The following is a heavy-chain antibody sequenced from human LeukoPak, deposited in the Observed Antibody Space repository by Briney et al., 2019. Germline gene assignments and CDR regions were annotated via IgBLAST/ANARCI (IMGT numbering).Heavy chain of an antibody. D-gene: IGHD6-13*01. CDR1: GVTFSSYA. CDR2: IIPIFGTA. Sequence: ASVKVSCKASGVTFSSYAISWVRQAPGQGLEWMGGIIPIFGTANYAQKFQGRVTITADKSTTTAYMELSSLRSEDTAVYYCARSSIIAAAGLYYFDYWGQGTLVTVSS. V-gene: IGHV1-69*06. J-gene: IGHJ4*02. CDR3: ARSSIIAAAGLYYFDY.